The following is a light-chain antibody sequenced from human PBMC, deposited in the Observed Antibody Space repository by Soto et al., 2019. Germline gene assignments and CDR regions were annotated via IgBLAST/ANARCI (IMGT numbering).Light chain of an antibody. CDR3: QHYNNWSLA. V-gene: IGKV3-15*01. CDR2: DAS. CDR1: LSISSN. Sequence: ERGMRQSPVTVSVSPGERATLSCRASLSISSNLAWYQQKPGQGPRLLIYDASTRATGIPARFSGSGSGTEFTLTITSLQSEDFAVYYCQHYNNWSLAFGLGTKVEI. J-gene: IGKJ1*01.